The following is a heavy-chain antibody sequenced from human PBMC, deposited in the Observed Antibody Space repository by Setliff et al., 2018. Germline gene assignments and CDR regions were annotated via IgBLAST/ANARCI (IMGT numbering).Heavy chain of an antibody. V-gene: IGHV5-51*01. CDR1: GYLFSISW. CDR2: IYAGDSDT. J-gene: IGHJ3*01. CDR3: TRHEDRNKCTSSSCYRENDAFDV. Sequence: GESLKISCKDPGYLFSISWIGWVRQMPGKGLDWMGLIYAGDSDTRYSPSFQGQVTISADKSINTAYLQWSSLKASDTAIYYCTRHEDRNKCTSSSCYRENDAFDVWGQGAMVTVSS. D-gene: IGHD2-2*01.